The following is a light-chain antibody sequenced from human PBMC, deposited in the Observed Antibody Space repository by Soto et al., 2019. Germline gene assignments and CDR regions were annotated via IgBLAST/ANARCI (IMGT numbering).Light chain of an antibody. J-gene: IGKJ4*01. CDR2: GAF. Sequence: ELVLTQSPGTLSLSPGERATLSCRASPSVSSIYLDVYQQKPGQAPSLLIYGAFSRPTGIPDRFSGSGSVTDFTLTIGRLEPEDFAVYYCQQYGSTALTFGGGTKVEIK. V-gene: IGKV3-20*01. CDR3: QQYGSTALT. CDR1: PSVSSIY.